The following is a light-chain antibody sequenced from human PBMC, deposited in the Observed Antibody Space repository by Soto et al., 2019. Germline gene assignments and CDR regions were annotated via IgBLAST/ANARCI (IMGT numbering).Light chain of an antibody. CDR2: RAS. V-gene: IGKV3D-20*02. Sequence: EIVLTQSPGTLSLSPGERATLSCRASQSVSSNYLAWYQQKPGQAPKVLIYRASSRATGIPDRFSGSGSATDFTLTISSLEPEDFAVYYCQQRSNWITFGQGTRLEIK. J-gene: IGKJ5*01. CDR1: QSVSSNY. CDR3: QQRSNWIT.